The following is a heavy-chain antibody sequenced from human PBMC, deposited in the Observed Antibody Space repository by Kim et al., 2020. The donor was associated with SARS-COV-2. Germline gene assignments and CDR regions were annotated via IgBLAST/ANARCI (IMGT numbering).Heavy chain of an antibody. Sequence: ASVKVSCKASGYTFTSYDINWVRQATGQGLEWMGWMNPNSGNTGYAQKFQGRVTMTRNTSISTAYMELSSLRSEDTAVYYCARKYGSGSYYIPYYYYGMDVWGQGTTVTVSS. J-gene: IGHJ6*02. CDR3: ARKYGSGSYYIPYYYYGMDV. CDR2: MNPNSGNT. CDR1: GYTFTSYD. V-gene: IGHV1-8*01. D-gene: IGHD3-10*01.